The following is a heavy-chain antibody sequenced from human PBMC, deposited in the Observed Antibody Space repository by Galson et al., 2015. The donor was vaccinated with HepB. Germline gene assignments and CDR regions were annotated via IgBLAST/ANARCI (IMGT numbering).Heavy chain of an antibody. J-gene: IGHJ4*02. Sequence: SLRLSCAASGFTFSSYDMNWVRQAPGKGLEWVSYISRSSSTIYYADSVKGRFTISRDNAKNSLYLQMNSLRAEDTAVYYCARDHGGSIFGVGDSWGQGTLVTVSS. CDR3: ARDHGGSIFGVGDS. D-gene: IGHD3-3*01. CDR2: ISRSSSTI. CDR1: GFTFSSYD. V-gene: IGHV3-48*01.